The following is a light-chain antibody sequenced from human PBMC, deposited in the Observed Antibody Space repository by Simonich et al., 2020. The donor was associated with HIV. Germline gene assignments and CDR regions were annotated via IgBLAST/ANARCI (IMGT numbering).Light chain of an antibody. Sequence: EIVLTQSPGTLSLSPGERAHLPCRASQSVSSNFAWYQQKPGQAPRLLIYGASTRATVIPARFSGSGSGTEFTLTISSMQSEDFAVYYCHQYNNWPPWTFGQGTKVEIK. CDR3: HQYNNWPPWT. CDR2: GAS. V-gene: IGKV3-15*01. J-gene: IGKJ1*01. CDR1: QSVSSN.